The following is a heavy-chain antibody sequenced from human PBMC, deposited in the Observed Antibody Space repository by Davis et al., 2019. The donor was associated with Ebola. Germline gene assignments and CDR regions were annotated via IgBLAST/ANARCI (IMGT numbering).Heavy chain of an antibody. Sequence: PSETLSLTCAVYGGSFSGYYWSWIRQPPGKGLEWIGEINHSGSTNYNPSLKSRVTISVDTSKNQFSLKLSSVTAADTAVYYCARGLIVVVPAAFYGMDVWGQGATVTVSS. CDR1: GGSFSGYY. CDR2: INHSGST. D-gene: IGHD2-2*01. V-gene: IGHV4-34*01. J-gene: IGHJ6*02. CDR3: ARGLIVVVPAAFYGMDV.